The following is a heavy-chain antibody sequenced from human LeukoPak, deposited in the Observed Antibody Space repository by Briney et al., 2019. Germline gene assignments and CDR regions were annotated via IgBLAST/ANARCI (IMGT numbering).Heavy chain of an antibody. CDR3: AKGEDSSGYYLVGFDY. CDR1: GFTFDDYA. CDR2: ISWNSGSI. Sequence: GGSLRLSCAASGFTFDDYAMPWVRQAPGKGLEWVSGISWNSGSIGYADSVKGRFTISRDNAKNSLYLQMNSLRAEDTALYYCAKGEDSSGYYLVGFDYWGQGTLVAVSS. J-gene: IGHJ4*02. V-gene: IGHV3-9*01. D-gene: IGHD3-22*01.